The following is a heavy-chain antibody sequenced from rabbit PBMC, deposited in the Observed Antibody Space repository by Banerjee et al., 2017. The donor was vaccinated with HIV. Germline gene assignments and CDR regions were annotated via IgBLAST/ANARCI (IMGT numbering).Heavy chain of an antibody. V-gene: IGHV1S40*01. CDR1: GFTVSSNYW. CDR3: ARLGTGSNYRPLYPNL. D-gene: IGHD7-1*01. J-gene: IGHJ4*01. CDR2: IGAGGYST. Sequence: QSLEESGGDLVKPGASLTLTCTASGFTVSSNYWICWVRQAPGKGLEWIGCIGAGGYSTAFASWAQGRFTISKPSSTTVTLQMTSLTAADTATYSCARLGTGSNYRPLYPNLWGPGTLVT.